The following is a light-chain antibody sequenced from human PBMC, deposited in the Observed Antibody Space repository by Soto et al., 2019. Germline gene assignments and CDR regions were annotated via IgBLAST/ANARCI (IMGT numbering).Light chain of an antibody. CDR3: QQRSSWPFT. CDR2: ATS. CDR1: QSVTSSY. J-gene: IGKJ3*01. V-gene: IGKV3D-20*02. Sequence: EIVMTQSPATLSVSPGERASLSCRASQSVTSSYLAWYQQKPGQAPRLLIYATSNRATGIPARFSGSGSGTDFTLTISSLEPEDFAVYYCQQRSSWPFTFGPGTKVGIK.